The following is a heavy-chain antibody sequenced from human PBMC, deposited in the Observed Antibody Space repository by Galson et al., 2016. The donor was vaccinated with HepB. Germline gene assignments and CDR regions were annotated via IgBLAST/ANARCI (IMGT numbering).Heavy chain of an antibody. D-gene: IGHD1-26*01. J-gene: IGHJ4*02. CDR2: IYQTGTA. Sequence: SETLSLTCAVSGGSISDNSWWTWVRQSPGKELEWIGEIYQTGTAHYNPSFTSRATISVDKSKNQISLRLNSVTAADTAVYDCTRGTLGTTASMAFDFWGQGTLVSVSS. V-gene: IGHV4-4*02. CDR3: TRGTLGTTASMAFDF. CDR1: GGSISDNSW.